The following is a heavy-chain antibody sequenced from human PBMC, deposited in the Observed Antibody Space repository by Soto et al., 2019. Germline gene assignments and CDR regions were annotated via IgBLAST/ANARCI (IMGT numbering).Heavy chain of an antibody. CDR2: IYYSGST. V-gene: IGHV4-39*01. CDR1: GGSISSSSYY. J-gene: IGHJ6*02. D-gene: IGHD3-3*01. CDR3: ARRAPYYDFWSGYPHYYGMDV. Sequence: SETLSLTCTVSGGSISSSSYYWGWIRQPPGKGLEWIGSIYYSGSTYYNPSLKSRVTISVDTSKNQFSLKLSSVTAADTAVYYCARRAPYYDFWSGYPHYYGMDVWGQGTTVTVSS.